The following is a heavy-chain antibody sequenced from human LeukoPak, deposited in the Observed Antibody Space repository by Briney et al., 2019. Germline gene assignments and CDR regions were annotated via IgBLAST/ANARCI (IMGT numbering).Heavy chain of an antibody. J-gene: IGHJ4*02. V-gene: IGHV3-11*03. D-gene: IGHD4-23*01. Sequence: PGGSLRLSCAASGFTFSDYYMSWIRQAPGKGLEWVSFISSSGSYTHYADSVKGRFTISRDNAKNSLYLQMNSLRTEDTAVYYCAKYTTVVDFDYWGQGTLVTVSS. CDR2: ISSSGSYT. CDR3: AKYTTVVDFDY. CDR1: GFTFSDYY.